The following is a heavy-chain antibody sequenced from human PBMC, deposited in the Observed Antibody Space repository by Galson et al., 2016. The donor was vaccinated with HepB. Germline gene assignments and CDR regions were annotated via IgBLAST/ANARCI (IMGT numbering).Heavy chain of an antibody. CDR3: AKPTAPSWGNGDY. Sequence: SLRLSCAASGFTFSNYAMSWVRQAPGKGLEWVSAANAGDSNTYYIDSVKGRFTISRDNSKSTVYLQMDSLRAEDTAVYYCAKPTAPSWGNGDYWGQGILVTVSS. J-gene: IGHJ4*02. V-gene: IGHV3-23*01. CDR1: GFTFSNYA. D-gene: IGHD3-16*01. CDR2: ANAGDSNT.